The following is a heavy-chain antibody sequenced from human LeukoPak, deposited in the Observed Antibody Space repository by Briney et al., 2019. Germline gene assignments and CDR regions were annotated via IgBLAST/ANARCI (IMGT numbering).Heavy chain of an antibody. Sequence: GGSLRLSCAASGFTFSSYAMSWVRQAPGKGLEWVSAISDSGGSTYDADSVKGRFTISRDNSKNMLYLQMNSLRAEDTAVYYCAKDTSIGRYCTNGVCSPFDYWGQGTLVTVSS. CDR3: AKDTSIGRYCTNGVCSPFDY. CDR1: GFTFSSYA. J-gene: IGHJ4*02. CDR2: ISDSGGST. D-gene: IGHD2-8*01. V-gene: IGHV3-23*01.